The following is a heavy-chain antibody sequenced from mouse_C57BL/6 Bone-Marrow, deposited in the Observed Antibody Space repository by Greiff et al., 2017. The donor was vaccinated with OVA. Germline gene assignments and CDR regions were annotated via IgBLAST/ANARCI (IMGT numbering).Heavy chain of an antibody. D-gene: IGHD1-1*01. CDR2: IDPEDGDT. CDR3: TPHYYGSRSFAY. Sequence: EVQLQQSGAELVRPGASVKLSCTASGFNIKDYYMHWVKQRPEQGLEWIGRIDPEDGDTEYAPKFQGKATMTADTSSNKAYLQLSSLTSEDTAVYYCTPHYYGSRSFAYWGQGTLVTVSA. J-gene: IGHJ3*01. V-gene: IGHV14-1*01. CDR1: GFNIKDYY.